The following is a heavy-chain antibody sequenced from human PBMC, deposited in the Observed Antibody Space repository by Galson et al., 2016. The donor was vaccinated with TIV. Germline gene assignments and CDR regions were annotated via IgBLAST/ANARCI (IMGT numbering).Heavy chain of an antibody. CDR1: GGSMSGGGYY. J-gene: IGHJ4*02. V-gene: IGHV4-30-4*01. D-gene: IGHD6-6*01. Sequence: LSLTCSVSGGSMSGGGYYWNWIRQPPGKGLEWIGYIYYSGNTYYNPALKSRISISIDTSKNQLSLHPTSVPAADTAVNFCARARSWVGPLDYWGQGTLVTVSS. CDR3: ARARSWVGPLDY. CDR2: IYYSGNT.